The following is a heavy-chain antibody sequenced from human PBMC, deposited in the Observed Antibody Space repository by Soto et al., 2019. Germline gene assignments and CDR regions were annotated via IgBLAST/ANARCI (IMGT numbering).Heavy chain of an antibody. J-gene: IGHJ4*02. CDR1: GYTFTSYA. V-gene: IGHV1-3*01. D-gene: IGHD2-15*01. CDR3: ARSGKCSGGSCYTKSHWLREQDY. Sequence: GASVKVSCKASGYTFTSYAMHWVRQAPGQRLEWMGWINAGNGNTKYSQKFQGRVTITRDTSASTAYMELSSLRSEDTAVYYCARSGKCSGGSCYTKSHWLREQDYWGQGTLVTVSS. CDR2: INAGNGNT.